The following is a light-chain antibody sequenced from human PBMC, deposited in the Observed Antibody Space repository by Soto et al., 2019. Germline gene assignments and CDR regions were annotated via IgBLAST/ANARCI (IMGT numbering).Light chain of an antibody. CDR3: SSNAGSNNVV. J-gene: IGLJ2*01. CDR2: EVS. Sequence: QSALTQPPSASGSPGQSVTISCTGTSSDYVSWYQQPPGKAPQLMIYEVSKRPSGVPDRFPGYKSGNTASLTVSELQAEEDADSYCSSNAGSNNVVFGGGTQLTVL. V-gene: IGLV2-8*01. CDR1: SSDY.